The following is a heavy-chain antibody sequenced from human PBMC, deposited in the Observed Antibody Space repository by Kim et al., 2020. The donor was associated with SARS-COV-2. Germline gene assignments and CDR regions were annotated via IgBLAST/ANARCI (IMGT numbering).Heavy chain of an antibody. CDR3: TSDMGARGYYGMDV. CDR1: GFTFGDYA. D-gene: IGHD1-26*01. Sequence: GGSLRLSCTASGFTFGDYAMSWVRQAPGKGLEWVGFIRSKAYGGTTEYAASVKGRFTISRDDSKSIAYLQMNSLKTEDTAVYYCTSDMGARGYYGMDVWGQGTTVTVSS. V-gene: IGHV3-49*04. CDR2: IRSKAYGGTT. J-gene: IGHJ6*02.